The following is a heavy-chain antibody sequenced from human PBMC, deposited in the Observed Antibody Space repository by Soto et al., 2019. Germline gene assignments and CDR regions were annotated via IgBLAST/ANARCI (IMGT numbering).Heavy chain of an antibody. Sequence: QVQLQQWGAGLLKPSETLSLTCAVDGGSFSGYYWTWIRQPPGKGLEWIGEINHSRTTNYNPSLKSRVTLSLDTSKKHFSLKLSSMTAAATAVYYCARGGGNFVVVVAGFDNWGQGTLVTVSS. CDR3: ARGGGNFVVVVAGFDN. J-gene: IGHJ4*02. CDR1: GGSFSGYY. V-gene: IGHV4-34*01. D-gene: IGHD2-15*01. CDR2: INHSRTT.